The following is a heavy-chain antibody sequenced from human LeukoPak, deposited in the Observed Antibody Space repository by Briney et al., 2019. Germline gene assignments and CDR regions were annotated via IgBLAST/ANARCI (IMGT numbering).Heavy chain of an antibody. V-gene: IGHV3-30*19. CDR3: ARGVAGQYFDY. Sequence: PGGSLRLSCAASGFTFSSYGMHWVRQAPGKGLEWVAFTSYDATYRFYSDSVRGRFTISRDNSKNTVFLEMNSLRPEDTAVYYCARGVAGQYFDYWGQGTLVTVSS. CDR1: GFTFSSYG. D-gene: IGHD6-13*01. J-gene: IGHJ4*02. CDR2: TSYDATYR.